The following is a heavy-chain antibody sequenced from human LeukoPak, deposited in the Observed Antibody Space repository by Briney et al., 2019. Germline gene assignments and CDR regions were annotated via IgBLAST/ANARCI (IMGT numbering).Heavy chain of an antibody. CDR3: ARGLYYGGNQRAHDAFDI. V-gene: IGHV1-2*02. CDR1: GYIFTDYS. Sequence: ASVKVSCKASGYIFTDYSMHWVLQAPGQGLEWMGWFNPASGGTKYAQKFQGRVTMTRDTSINTAYMELSSLGLDDTAVYYCARGLYYGGNQRAHDAFDIWGQGTLVTVSS. CDR2: FNPASGGT. J-gene: IGHJ3*02. D-gene: IGHD4-23*01.